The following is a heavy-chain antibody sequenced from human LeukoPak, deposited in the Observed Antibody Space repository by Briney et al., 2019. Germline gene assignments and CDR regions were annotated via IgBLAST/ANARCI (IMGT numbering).Heavy chain of an antibody. CDR2: IYYSGST. Sequence: SETLSLTCTISGGSISSYYWSWIRQPPGKGLEWIGYIYYSGSTNYNPSLKSRVTISVDTSKNQFSLKLSSVTAEDTAVYYCARGPYSSSWYSAGTWFDPWGQGTLVTVSS. J-gene: IGHJ5*02. D-gene: IGHD6-13*01. CDR3: ARGPYSSSWYSAGTWFDP. CDR1: GGSISSYY. V-gene: IGHV4-59*01.